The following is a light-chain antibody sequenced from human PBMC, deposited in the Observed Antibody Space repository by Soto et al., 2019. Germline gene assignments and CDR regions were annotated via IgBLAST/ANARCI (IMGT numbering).Light chain of an antibody. CDR3: QSYDSSLSAYVV. J-gene: IGLJ2*01. CDR2: GNS. CDR1: SSNIGAGYD. V-gene: IGLV1-40*01. Sequence: QAVVTQPPSVSGAPWQRVTISCTGSSSNIGAGYDVHWYQQLPGTAPKLLIYGNSNRPSGVPDRFSGSKSGTSASLAITGLQAEDEADYYCQSYDSSLSAYVVFGGGTQLTVL.